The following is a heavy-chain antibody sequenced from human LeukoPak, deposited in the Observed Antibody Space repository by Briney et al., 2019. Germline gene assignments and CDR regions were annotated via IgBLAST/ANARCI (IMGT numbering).Heavy chain of an antibody. Sequence: ASVKVSCKASGYIFSDYSMHWVRQAPGQGLEWMGWINPYSGGTNYAQKFQGRVTMNMDTSSSIAYMELSSLTSDDTAVYYCARDWFGVHCTGGSCQSFDYWGQGTLVTVSS. J-gene: IGHJ4*02. D-gene: IGHD2-15*01. V-gene: IGHV1-2*02. CDR2: INPYSGGT. CDR3: ARDWFGVHCTGGSCQSFDY. CDR1: GYIFSDYS.